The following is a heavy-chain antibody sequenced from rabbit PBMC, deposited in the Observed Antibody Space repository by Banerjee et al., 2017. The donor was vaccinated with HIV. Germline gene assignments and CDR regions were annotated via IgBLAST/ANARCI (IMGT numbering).Heavy chain of an antibody. D-gene: IGHD2-1*01. J-gene: IGHJ4*01. CDR1: GFDLSTYYY. CDR3: ARLDVADAYFDL. Sequence: QEQLEESGGDLVKPEGSLTLTCTASGFDLSTYYYMCWVRQAPGKGLEWIACIYSASSGTTYYASWAKGRFTISKTSSTTVTLQMTSLTAAVTATYFCARLDVADAYFDLRGQGTLVTVS. V-gene: IGHV1S45*01. CDR2: IYSASSGTT.